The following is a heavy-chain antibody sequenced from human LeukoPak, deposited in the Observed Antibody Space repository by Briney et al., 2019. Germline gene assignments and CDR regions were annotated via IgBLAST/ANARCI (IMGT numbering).Heavy chain of an antibody. CDR1: GSTFSSYA. CDR2: ISGSGGST. D-gene: IGHD2-8*01. V-gene: IGHV3-23*01. J-gene: IGHJ4*02. CDR3: AKDLYCTNGVCSDY. Sequence: GGSLRLSCAASGSTFSSYAMSWVRQAPGKGLEWVSAISGSGGSTYYADSVKGRFTISRDNSKNTLYLQMNSLRAEDTAVYYCAKDLYCTNGVCSDYWGQGTLVTVSS.